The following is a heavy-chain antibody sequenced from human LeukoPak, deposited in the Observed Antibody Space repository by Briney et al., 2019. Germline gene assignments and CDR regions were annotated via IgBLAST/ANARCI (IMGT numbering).Heavy chain of an antibody. Sequence: ASVKVSCKASGYTFTSYYLHWVRQAPGQGLEWMGIINPSGGSTSYAQKFQGRVTMTRDTSTSTVYMELSSLRSEDTAVYYCAKGPGHIVVPAASFDYWGQGTLVTVSS. J-gene: IGHJ4*02. CDR1: GYTFTSYY. CDR3: AKGPGHIVVPAASFDY. CDR2: INPSGGST. V-gene: IGHV1-46*01. D-gene: IGHD2-2*01.